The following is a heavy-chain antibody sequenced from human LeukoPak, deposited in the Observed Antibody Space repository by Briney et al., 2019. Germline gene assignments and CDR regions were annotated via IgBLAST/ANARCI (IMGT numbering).Heavy chain of an antibody. V-gene: IGHV3-23*01. Sequence: GGSLRLSCAASGFTFSSYAMTWVRQAPGKGLEWVSTIIGSGGFTYYADSVKGRFTISRDNSKNTLYLQMNSLRAEDAAVYYCARGYCSGGSCYSVFWFDPWGQGTLVTVSS. J-gene: IGHJ5*02. D-gene: IGHD2-15*01. CDR1: GFTFSSYA. CDR2: IIGSGGFT. CDR3: ARGYCSGGSCYSVFWFDP.